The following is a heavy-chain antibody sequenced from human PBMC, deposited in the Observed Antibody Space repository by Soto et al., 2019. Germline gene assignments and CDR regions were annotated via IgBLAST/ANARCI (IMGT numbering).Heavy chain of an antibody. CDR2: LSYSGST. CDR1: GASVSSGSYY. D-gene: IGHD2-2*01. V-gene: IGHV4-61*01. J-gene: IGHJ3*02. CDR3: ARDYGVVVIRAFDI. Sequence: QVQLQESGPGLVKPSETLSPTCTVSGASVSSGSYYWTWIRRPPGKGLEWIGSLSYSGSTSYNPSLKSRVTMSIDASQNQFSLKLSSVTAADTAVYYCARDYGVVVIRAFDIWGQGTLVTVSS.